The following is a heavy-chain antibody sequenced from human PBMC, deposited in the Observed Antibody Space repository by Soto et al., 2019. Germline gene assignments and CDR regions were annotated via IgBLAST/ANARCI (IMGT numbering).Heavy chain of an antibody. CDR2: ISYSGAT. J-gene: IGHJ3*01. CDR1: GGSVSGDKNY. CDR3: ATSPRFAFDF. Sequence: QVQLQESGPGLVKPSETLSLICTVSGGSVSGDKNYWSWIRQSPGKGLEWIGYISYSGATNYNPALKSRITISVARSKNQFALKLSSVTASDTALYYCATSPRFAFDFWGQGTTVIVSS. V-gene: IGHV4-61*01. D-gene: IGHD3-16*01.